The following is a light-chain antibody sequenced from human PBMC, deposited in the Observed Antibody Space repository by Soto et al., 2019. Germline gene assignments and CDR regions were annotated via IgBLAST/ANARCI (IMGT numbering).Light chain of an antibody. CDR3: QQRYNWPNT. CDR1: QSVGTY. V-gene: IGKV3-11*01. J-gene: IGKJ2*01. CDR2: DAS. Sequence: EIVVTQSPATLSLSPGERATLSCRASQSVGTYLAWYQHNPGLAPRLLIYDASNRATGFPARFSGSGSGTDFTLTISSPEPEDFAVYYCQQRYNWPNTFGQGTKLEIK.